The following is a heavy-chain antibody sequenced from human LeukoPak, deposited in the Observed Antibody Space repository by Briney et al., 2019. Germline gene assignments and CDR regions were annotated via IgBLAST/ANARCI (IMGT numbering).Heavy chain of an antibody. CDR2: ISYDGSNK. D-gene: IGHD4-23*01. J-gene: IGHJ4*02. CDR1: GFTFSSYG. V-gene: IGHV3-30*03. CDR3: ASNPSGSTVVG. Sequence: PGGSLRLSCAASGFTFSSYGMHWVRQAPGKGLEWVAVISYDGSNKYYADSVKGRFTISRDNSKNTLYLQMNSLRAEDTAVYYCASNPSGSTVVGWGQGTLVTVSS.